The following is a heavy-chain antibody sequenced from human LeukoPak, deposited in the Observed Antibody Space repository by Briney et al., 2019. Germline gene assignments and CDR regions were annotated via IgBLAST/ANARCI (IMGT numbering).Heavy chain of an antibody. CDR2: IIPIFGTA. CDR1: GGTFSSYA. CDR3: ARDSKRSLGYCSGGSCYYGGY. J-gene: IGHJ4*02. D-gene: IGHD2-15*01. Sequence: ASVTVSCKASGGTFSSYAISWVRRAPGQGLEWMGGIIPIFGTANYAQKFQGRVTITADESTSTAYMELSSLRSEDTAVYYCARDSKRSLGYCSGGSCYYGGYWGQGTLVTVSS. V-gene: IGHV1-69*01.